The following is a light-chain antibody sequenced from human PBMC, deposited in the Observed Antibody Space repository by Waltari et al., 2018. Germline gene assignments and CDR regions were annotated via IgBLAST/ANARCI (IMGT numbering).Light chain of an antibody. CDR2: YDS. Sequence: SYVVTQSPSVSVAPGETARITCGGDNIGSKSVHWYQQRPGQAPVLVISYDSDRPSGIPERFCGSNSGNTATLTISWVEADDEADYYCLVWHSTTDHHGVFGGGTKLTVL. CDR1: NIGSKS. CDR3: LVWHSTTDHHGV. J-gene: IGLJ2*01. V-gene: IGLV3-21*04.